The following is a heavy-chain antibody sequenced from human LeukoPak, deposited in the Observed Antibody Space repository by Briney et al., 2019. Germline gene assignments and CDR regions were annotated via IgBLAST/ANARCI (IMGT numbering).Heavy chain of an antibody. CDR3: ATDRYSSISGWFDP. V-gene: IGHV4-59*12. CDR2: IYYSGST. Sequence: SETLSLTCTVSGGSISSYYWSWIRQPPGKGLEWIGYIYYSGSTNYNPSLKSRVTISVDTSKNQFSLKLSSVTAADTAVYYSATDRYSSISGWFDPWGQGTLVTVSS. J-gene: IGHJ5*02. CDR1: GGSISSYY. D-gene: IGHD6-13*01.